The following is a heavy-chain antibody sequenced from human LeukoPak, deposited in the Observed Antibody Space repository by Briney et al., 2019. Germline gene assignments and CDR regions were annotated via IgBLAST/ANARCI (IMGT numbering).Heavy chain of an antibody. J-gene: IGHJ4*02. CDR1: GFTFSSYW. Sequence: GGSLRLSCAASGFTFSSYWMSWVRQASGKGLEWVGRIRSKANSYATAYAASVKGRFTISRDDSKNTAYLQMNSLKTEDTAVYYCTRHASFSSSSLWGQGTLVTVSS. CDR3: TRHASFSSSSL. V-gene: IGHV3-73*01. D-gene: IGHD6-6*01. CDR2: IRSKANSYAT.